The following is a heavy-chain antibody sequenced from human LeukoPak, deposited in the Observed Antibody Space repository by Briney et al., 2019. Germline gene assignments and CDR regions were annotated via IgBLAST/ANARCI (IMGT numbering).Heavy chain of an antibody. CDR1: GFTFSIYA. D-gene: IGHD3-16*02. V-gene: IGHV3-23*01. J-gene: IGHJ4*02. Sequence: GGSLRLSCAASGFTFSIYAMSWVRQAPGKGLEWVSGIGGSGDDTNYADSVKGRFTISRDNSKNTLYLQMNSLRAEDTAVYYCAKDAPDYVWGSYRRPFDYWGQGTLVTVSS. CDR3: AKDAPDYVWGSYRRPFDY. CDR2: IGGSGDDT.